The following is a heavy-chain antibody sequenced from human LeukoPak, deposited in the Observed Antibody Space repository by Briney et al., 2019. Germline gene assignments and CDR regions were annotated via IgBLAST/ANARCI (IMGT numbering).Heavy chain of an antibody. Sequence: GGSLRLSCAASGFTFSSSGMHWVRQAPGKGLEWVAFIRYDGSNLYYEDSVKGRFTISRGNSKSSLYLQMNSLRAEDTAIYYCAKMGVIKQFVRGDYYYFSMDVWGKGTTVTVSS. CDR3: AKMGVIKQFVRGDYYYFSMDV. J-gene: IGHJ6*03. CDR2: IRYDGSNL. V-gene: IGHV3-30*02. D-gene: IGHD3-10*01. CDR1: GFTFSSSG.